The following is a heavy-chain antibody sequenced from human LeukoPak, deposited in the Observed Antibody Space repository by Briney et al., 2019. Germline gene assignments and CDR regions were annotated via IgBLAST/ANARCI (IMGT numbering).Heavy chain of an antibody. D-gene: IGHD3-16*02. CDR3: ALKGYDYVWGSYRYTALSYGMDV. CDR1: GGTFSSCA. J-gene: IGHJ6*04. Sequence: GASVKVSCKASGGTFSSCAISWVRQAPGQGLEWMGGIIPIFGTANYAQKFQGRVTITADESTSTAYMELSSLRSEDTAVYYCALKGYDYVWGSYRYTALSYGMDVWGKGTTVTVSS. CDR2: IIPIFGTA. V-gene: IGHV1-69*13.